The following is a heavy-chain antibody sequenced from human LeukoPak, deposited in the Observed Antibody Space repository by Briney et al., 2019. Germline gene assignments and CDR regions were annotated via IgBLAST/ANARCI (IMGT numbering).Heavy chain of an antibody. J-gene: IGHJ3*02. D-gene: IGHD3-16*01. CDR1: GFTFSSYS. CDR3: ARVRGEEGAFDI. V-gene: IGHV3-21*06. CDR2: ISSSSSYI. Sequence: GGSLRLSCAASGFTFSSYSMNWVRQAPGKGLEWVSSISSSSSYIYYADSVKGRFTISRDNAKNSLYLQMNSLRAEDTAVYYCARVRGEEGAFDIWGQGTIDTVSS.